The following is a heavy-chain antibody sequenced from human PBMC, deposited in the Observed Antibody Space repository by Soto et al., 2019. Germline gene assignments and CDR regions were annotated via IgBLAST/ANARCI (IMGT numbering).Heavy chain of an antibody. CDR1: GFTFNNYA. J-gene: IGHJ6*03. V-gene: IGHV3-23*01. Sequence: EVQLLESGGGLVRPGGSLRLSCAASGFTFNNYAISWVRQAPGKGLEWVSTITGSGDSAYYADSVKGRFIISRDNSKNTLYMQMHSLGAEDSAIYYCAKGRGTNYYYHMDVWGGGTTVTVSS. D-gene: IGHD1-26*01. CDR3: AKGRGTNYYYHMDV. CDR2: ITGSGDSA.